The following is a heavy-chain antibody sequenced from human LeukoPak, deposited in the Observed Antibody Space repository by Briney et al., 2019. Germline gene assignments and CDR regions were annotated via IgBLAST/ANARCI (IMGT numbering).Heavy chain of an antibody. CDR2: IIPIFGTA. Sequence: ASVKVSCTASGGTFSIYAISWVRQAPGQGFEWMGGIIPIFGTANYAQNFQGRVTITADESTSTAYMELSSLRSEDTAVYYCAREPSPTSLYGMDVWGQGTTVTVSS. CDR1: GGTFSIYA. V-gene: IGHV1-69*13. CDR3: AREPSPTSLYGMDV. J-gene: IGHJ6*02.